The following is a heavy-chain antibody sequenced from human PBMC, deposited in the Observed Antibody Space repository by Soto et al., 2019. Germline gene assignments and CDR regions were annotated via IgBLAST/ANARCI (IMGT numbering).Heavy chain of an antibody. CDR3: ARGPFGWYAFDY. Sequence: GGSLRLSCAGSGFTFSSDWMHWVRQDPGKGLVWVSRLNKDGTIANYADAVKGRFTISRDNAKNTLFLQMNSLTAEDTGLYYCARGPFGWYAFDYWGQGTVDTVSS. V-gene: IGHV3-74*01. CDR2: LNKDGTIA. D-gene: IGHD6-19*01. CDR1: GFTFSSDW. J-gene: IGHJ4*02.